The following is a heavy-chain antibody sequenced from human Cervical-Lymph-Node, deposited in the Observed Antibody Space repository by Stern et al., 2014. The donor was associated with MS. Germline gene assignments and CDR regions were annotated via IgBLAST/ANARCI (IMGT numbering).Heavy chain of an antibody. V-gene: IGHV3-30*04. D-gene: IGHD4-17*01. CDR2: ISYDGRNE. Sequence: VQLVESGGGVVQPGGSLRLSCVVSGFTFSNHAMHWVRQAPGKGLEWVTVISYDGRNEYYTDSVQGRFTVSRDHSKNTLYLQMTSLRPDDTAVYYGARATSTTTVTTPYYGLDVWGQGTTVTVSS. J-gene: IGHJ6*02. CDR3: ARATSTTTVTTPYYGLDV. CDR1: GFTFSNHA.